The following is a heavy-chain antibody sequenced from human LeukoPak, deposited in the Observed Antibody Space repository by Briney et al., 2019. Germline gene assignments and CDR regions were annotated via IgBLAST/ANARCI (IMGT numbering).Heavy chain of an antibody. Sequence: PGGSLRLSCAASGFTFSSYSMNWVRQAPGQGLEWVSYITSSSRTIYYADSVKGRFTISRDNAKNSLYLQMNSLRDEDTAVYYCARDLSKLYYYYGMDVWGQGTTVTVSS. V-gene: IGHV3-48*02. CDR3: ARDLSKLYYYYGMDV. D-gene: IGHD4-4*01. CDR2: ITSSSRTI. CDR1: GFTFSSYS. J-gene: IGHJ6*02.